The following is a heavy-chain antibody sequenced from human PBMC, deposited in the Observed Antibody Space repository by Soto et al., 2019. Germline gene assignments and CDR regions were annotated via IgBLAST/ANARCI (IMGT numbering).Heavy chain of an antibody. J-gene: IGHJ5*02. CDR3: ARDSSSPYSRKANNWFDP. Sequence: GASVKVSGKASGATFSSYAISWVRQAPGQGLEWMGGIIPIFGTANYAQKFQGRVTITADESTSTAYMELSSLRSEDTAVYYCARDSSSPYSRKANNWFDPWGQGTLVTVSS. V-gene: IGHV1-69*13. CDR2: IIPIFGTA. D-gene: IGHD6-13*01. CDR1: GATFSSYA.